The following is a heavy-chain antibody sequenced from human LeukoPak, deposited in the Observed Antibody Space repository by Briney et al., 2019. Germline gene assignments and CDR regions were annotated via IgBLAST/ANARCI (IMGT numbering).Heavy chain of an antibody. J-gene: IGHJ5*02. CDR1: GGSISSSNW. V-gene: IGHV4-4*02. CDR3: ARDWDGWFDP. CDR2: IYHSGST. Sequence: SETLSLTCAVSGGSISSSNWWSWVRQPPGKGLEWIGEIYHSGSTNYNPSLKSRVTISVDTSKNQFSLKLSSVTAADTAVYYCARDWDGWFDPWGQGTLVTVSS. D-gene: IGHD1-26*01.